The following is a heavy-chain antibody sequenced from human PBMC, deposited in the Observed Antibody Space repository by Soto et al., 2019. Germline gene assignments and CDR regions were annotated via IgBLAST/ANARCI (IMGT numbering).Heavy chain of an antibody. CDR2: ISGYNGNT. CDR3: VRGDYGGNPDY. CDR1: GYTFTIYG. V-gene: IGHV1-18*01. J-gene: IGHJ4*02. Sequence: QVQLVQSEGEVKNPGASVKVSCRTSGYTFTIYGVNWVRQAPGQGLEWMGWISGYNGNTNYAQKFQARVTMTTDTSTSTAYMELRSLTSDDTAVYYCVRGDYGGNPDYWGQGTLVTVSS. D-gene: IGHD4-17*01.